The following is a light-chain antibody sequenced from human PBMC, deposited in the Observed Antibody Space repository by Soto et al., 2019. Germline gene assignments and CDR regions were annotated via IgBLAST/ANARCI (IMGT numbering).Light chain of an antibody. Sequence: ALTQPPSASGSPGQSVTISCTGTSSDVGGYNYVSWYQQHPGKAPKLMIYEVSKRPSGVPDRLSGSKSGNTASLTVSGLQVEDEADYYCASYTGSDTLVFGGGTQLTVL. J-gene: IGLJ7*01. CDR1: SSDVGGYNY. CDR2: EVS. CDR3: ASYTGSDTLV. V-gene: IGLV2-8*01.